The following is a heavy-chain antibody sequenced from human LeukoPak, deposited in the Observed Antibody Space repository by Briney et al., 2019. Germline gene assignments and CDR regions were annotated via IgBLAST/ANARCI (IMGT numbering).Heavy chain of an antibody. J-gene: IGHJ6*03. CDR1: GFTVSSNY. Sequence: GGSLRLSCAASGFTVSSNYMSWVRQAPGKGLEWVSVIYSGGSTYYAGSVKGRFTISRDNSKNTLYLQMNSLRAEDTAVYYCARLVTTHQGHYYYYYMDVWGKGTTVTVSS. CDR2: IYSGGST. CDR3: ARLVTTHQGHYYYYYMDV. D-gene: IGHD1-1*01. V-gene: IGHV3-53*01.